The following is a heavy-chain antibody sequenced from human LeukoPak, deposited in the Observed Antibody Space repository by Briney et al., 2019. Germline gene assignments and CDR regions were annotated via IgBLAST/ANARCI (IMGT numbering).Heavy chain of an antibody. CDR2: ISSSGSTI. Sequence: PGGSLRLSCAASGFTFSDYYMSWIRQAPGEGLEWVSYISSSGSTIYYADSVKGRFTISRDNAKNSLYLQMNSLRAEDTAVDYCSRERGTTVTTSGTWFDPGSQATLVTVPS. J-gene: IGHJ5*02. CDR3: SRERGTTVTTSGTWFDP. CDR1: GFTFSDYY. V-gene: IGHV3-11*01. D-gene: IGHD4-17*01.